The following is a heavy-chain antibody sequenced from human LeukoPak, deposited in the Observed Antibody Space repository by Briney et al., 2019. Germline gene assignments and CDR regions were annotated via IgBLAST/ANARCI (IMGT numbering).Heavy chain of an antibody. Sequence: ASVKVSCKASGYTFTSYGISWVRQAPGQGLEWMGWISAYNGNTSYAQKLQGRVTMTTDTSTSTAYMELRSLRSDDTAVYYCARDRTPIGWYAFDIRGQGTMVTVSS. V-gene: IGHV1-18*01. D-gene: IGHD2-15*01. CDR2: ISAYNGNT. J-gene: IGHJ3*02. CDR1: GYTFTSYG. CDR3: ARDRTPIGWYAFDI.